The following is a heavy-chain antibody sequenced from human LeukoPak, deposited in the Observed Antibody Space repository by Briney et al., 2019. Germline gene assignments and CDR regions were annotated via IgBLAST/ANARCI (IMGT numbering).Heavy chain of an antibody. CDR1: GYTFTGYY. CDR3: ARMAWDYTYYYYYYYMDV. V-gene: IGHV1-2*02. J-gene: IGHJ6*03. D-gene: IGHD3-3*01. Sequence: ASVKVSCKASGYTFTGYYMHWVRQAPGQGLEWMGWINPNSGGTNYAQKFQGRVTITRNTSISTAYMELSSLRSEDTAVYYCARMAWDYTYYYYYYYMDVWGKGTTVTVSS. CDR2: INPNSGGT.